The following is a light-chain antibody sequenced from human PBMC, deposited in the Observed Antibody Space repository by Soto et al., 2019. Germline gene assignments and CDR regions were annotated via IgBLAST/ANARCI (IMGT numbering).Light chain of an antibody. J-gene: IGLJ3*02. V-gene: IGLV1-40*01. Sequence: QSVLTQPPSVSGAPGQRVTISCTGSSSNIGAGYDVHWYQQLPGTAPKLLISGNSNRPSGVPDRFSGSKPGTSASLAITGLQAEDDADYYCQSYDSSLSGWVFGGGTKLPS. CDR1: SSNIGAGYD. CDR2: GNS. CDR3: QSYDSSLSGWV.